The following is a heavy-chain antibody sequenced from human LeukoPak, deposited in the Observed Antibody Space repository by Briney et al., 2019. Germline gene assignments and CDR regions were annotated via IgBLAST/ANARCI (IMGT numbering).Heavy chain of an antibody. D-gene: IGHD6-19*01. J-gene: IGHJ4*02. CDR2: IYYSGRT. V-gene: IGHV4-59*01. CDR3: ARDKSHSSGWYDY. CDR1: GGSISSYY. Sequence: SETLSLTCTVSGGSISSYYWSWIRQPPGKGLEYIGYIYYSGRTNYNPSLKSRVTISVDTSKNQFSLKLSSVTAADTAVYYCARDKSHSSGWYDYWGQGTLVTVSS.